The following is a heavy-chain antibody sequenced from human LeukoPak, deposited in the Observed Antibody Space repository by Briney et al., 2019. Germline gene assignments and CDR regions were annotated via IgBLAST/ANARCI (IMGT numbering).Heavy chain of an antibody. Sequence: LTGGSLRLSCAASGFTFRNYWMTWVRQAPGKGLEWLANINQDGSEKNYVDFVKGRFTISRDTAENSLYLLMNSVRAEDTAIYFCATETDALGFPKWGQGTLVTVSS. J-gene: IGHJ4*02. CDR1: GFTFRNYW. CDR3: ATETDALGFPK. D-gene: IGHD3-3*01. CDR2: INQDGSEK. V-gene: IGHV3-7*01.